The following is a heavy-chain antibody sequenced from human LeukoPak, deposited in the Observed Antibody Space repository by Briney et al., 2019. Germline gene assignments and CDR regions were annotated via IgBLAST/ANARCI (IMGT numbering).Heavy chain of an antibody. CDR1: GFTFSSYS. D-gene: IGHD5-24*01. CDR2: ISSSSSYI. J-gene: IGHJ4*02. Sequence: GGSLRLSCAASGFTFSSYSMNWVRQAPGKGLEWVSSISSSSSYIYYADSVKGRFTISRDNAKNSLYLQMNSLRAEDTAVHYCARGRDGRYFDYWGQGTLVSVSS. CDR3: ARGRDGRYFDY. V-gene: IGHV3-21*01.